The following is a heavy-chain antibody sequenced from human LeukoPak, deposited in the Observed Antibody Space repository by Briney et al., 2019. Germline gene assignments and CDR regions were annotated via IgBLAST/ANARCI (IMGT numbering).Heavy chain of an antibody. Sequence: ASVRVSCKASGYTFTGYFMHWVRQAPGQGLEWMGRINPNSGGTNYAQKFQGRVTMTRDTSINTAYMELSRLTSDDTAVYYCASLYSAVDSWGQGTLVTVSS. CDR1: GYTFTGYF. D-gene: IGHD2-21*01. CDR2: INPNSGGT. CDR3: ASLYSAVDS. V-gene: IGHV1-2*06. J-gene: IGHJ4*02.